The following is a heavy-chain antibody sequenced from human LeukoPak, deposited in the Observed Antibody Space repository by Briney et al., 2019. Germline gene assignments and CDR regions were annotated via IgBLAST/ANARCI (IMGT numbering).Heavy chain of an antibody. Sequence: PSETLSLTCTVSGGSISSYYWSWIRQHPGKGLEWIGYIYYSGSTYYNPSLKSRVTISVDTSKNQFSLKLSSVTAADTAVYYCASRGYSYGYGSYFDYWGQGTLVTVSS. CDR1: GGSISSYY. D-gene: IGHD5-18*01. CDR3: ASRGYSYGYGSYFDY. J-gene: IGHJ4*02. V-gene: IGHV4-59*06. CDR2: IYYSGST.